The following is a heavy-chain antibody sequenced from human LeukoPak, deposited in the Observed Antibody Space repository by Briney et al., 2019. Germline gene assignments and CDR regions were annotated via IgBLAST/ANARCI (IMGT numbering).Heavy chain of an antibody. V-gene: IGHV3-7*03. D-gene: IGHD3-10*01. CDR2: IKQDGSEK. CDR3: AKIRSDYYGSGSYPRPYYYYYYMDV. Sequence: PGGSLRLSCAASGFTFSSYWMSWVRQAPGKGLEWVANIKQDGSEKYYVDSVKGRFTISRDNSKNTLYLQMNSLRAEDTAVYYCAKIRSDYYGSGSYPRPYYYYYYMDVWGKGTTVTISS. J-gene: IGHJ6*03. CDR1: GFTFSSYW.